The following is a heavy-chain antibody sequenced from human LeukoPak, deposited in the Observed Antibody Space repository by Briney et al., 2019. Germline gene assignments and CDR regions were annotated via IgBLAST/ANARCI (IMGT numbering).Heavy chain of an antibody. V-gene: IGHV1-46*01. J-gene: IGHJ6*02. CDR1: GYTFTSYY. D-gene: IGHD3-22*01. CDR2: INTSGGST. Sequence: ASVKVSCKASGYTFTSYYMHWVRQAPGQGLEWKGIINTSGGSTSYAQKVQGRVTMTSDTSTRPVYMELRSLRSDDMAVYYCARYRRRYYDSSGYYNYGMDVWGQGTAVTVSS. CDR3: ARYRRRYYDSSGYYNYGMDV.